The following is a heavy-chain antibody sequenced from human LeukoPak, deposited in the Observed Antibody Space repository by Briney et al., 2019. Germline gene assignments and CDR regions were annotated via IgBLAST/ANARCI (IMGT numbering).Heavy chain of an antibody. D-gene: IGHD6-19*01. Sequence: TGGSLRLPCAASGFTFSKHWMLWVRQAPGKGLESVSRINTDGTVTTYADSVKGRFTVSRDNADNTMFLQMNSVRDEDTAVYYCATKQWLAPPPDSWGQGTPVTVSS. V-gene: IGHV3-74*01. CDR3: ATKQWLAPPPDS. CDR1: GFTFSKHW. CDR2: INTDGTVT. J-gene: IGHJ4*02.